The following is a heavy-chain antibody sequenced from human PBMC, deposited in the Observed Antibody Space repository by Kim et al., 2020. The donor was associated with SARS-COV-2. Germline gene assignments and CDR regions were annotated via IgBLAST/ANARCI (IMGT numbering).Heavy chain of an antibody. Sequence: SETLSLTCTVSGGSISSYYWSWIRQPPGKGLEWIGYIYYSGSTNYNPSLKSRVTISVDTSKNQFSLKLSSVTAADTAVYYCAREGSRPYFDYWGQGTLVTVSS. J-gene: IGHJ4*02. V-gene: IGHV4-59*01. CDR3: AREGSRPYFDY. CDR2: IYYSGST. CDR1: GGSISSYY.